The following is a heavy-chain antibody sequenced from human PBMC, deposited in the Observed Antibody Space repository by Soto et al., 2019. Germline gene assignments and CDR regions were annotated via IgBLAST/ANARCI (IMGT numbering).Heavy chain of an antibody. Sequence: GGSLRLSCAATGFTFSVYAMTWVRQAPGKGLEWVSAVTANGGSTYSADSVKGRFTISRDNSKNTLFLQMNSLRVEDTAVYYCASLGVGDWANYYYYYGMDVWGQGTTVTVSS. D-gene: IGHD2-21*02. V-gene: IGHV3-23*01. CDR1: GFTFSVYA. CDR3: ASLGVGDWANYYYYYGMDV. CDR2: VTANGGST. J-gene: IGHJ6*02.